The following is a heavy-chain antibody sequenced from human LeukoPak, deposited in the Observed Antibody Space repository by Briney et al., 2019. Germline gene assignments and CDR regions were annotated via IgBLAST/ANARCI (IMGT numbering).Heavy chain of an antibody. V-gene: IGHV4-61*02. D-gene: IGHD5-18*01. CDR1: GGSISSGSYY. CDR2: IYTSGST. J-gene: IGHJ6*02. CDR3: ASIDTAMVDNYYYGMDV. Sequence: PSQTLSLTCTVSGGSISSGSYYWSWIRQPAGKGLEWIGRIYTSGSTNYNPSLKSRVTISVDTSKHQFSLKLSSVTAADTAVYYCASIDTAMVDNYYYGMDVWGQGTTVTVSS.